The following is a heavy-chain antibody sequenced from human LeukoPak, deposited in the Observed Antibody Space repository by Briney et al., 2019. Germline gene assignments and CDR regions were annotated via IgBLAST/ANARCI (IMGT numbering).Heavy chain of an antibody. CDR1: GGSISSGSYY. V-gene: IGHV4-61*02. CDR2: IYTNGST. D-gene: IGHD2-15*01. Sequence: SQTLSLTCTVSGGSISSGSYYWSWIRQPAGKGLEWIGRIYTNGSTNYNPSLKSRVTISVDTSKNQFSLKLSSVTAADTAVYYSARDKVEVVAATPNNWFDPWGQGTLVTVSS. CDR3: ARDKVEVVAATPNNWFDP. J-gene: IGHJ5*02.